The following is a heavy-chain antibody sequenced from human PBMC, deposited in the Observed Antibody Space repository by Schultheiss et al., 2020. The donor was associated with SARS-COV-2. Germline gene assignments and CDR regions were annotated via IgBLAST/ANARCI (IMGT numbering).Heavy chain of an antibody. CDR3: TTDGFYEYY. CDR1: GITFVDYA. Sequence: GESLKISCTVSGITFVDYAMGWVRQAPGKGLEWVGFIRSKAYGGTTEYAAPVKGRFTISRDDSKNTLYLQMNSLKTEDTAVYYCTTDGFYEYYWGQGTLVTVSS. J-gene: IGHJ4*02. CDR2: IRSKAYGGTT. D-gene: IGHD3-16*01. V-gene: IGHV3-49*04.